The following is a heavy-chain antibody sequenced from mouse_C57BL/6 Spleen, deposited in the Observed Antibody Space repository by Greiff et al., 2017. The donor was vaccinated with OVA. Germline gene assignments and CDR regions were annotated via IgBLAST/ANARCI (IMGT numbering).Heavy chain of an antibody. Sequence: QVQLKQPGAELVMPGASVKLSCKASGYTFTSYWMHWVKQRPGQGLEWIGEIDPSDSYTNYNQKFKGKSTLTVDKSSSTAYMQLSSLTSEDSAVYYCARSDGYYLFFAYWGQGTLVTVSA. V-gene: IGHV1-69*01. D-gene: IGHD2-3*01. J-gene: IGHJ3*01. CDR3: ARSDGYYLFFAY. CDR1: GYTFTSYW. CDR2: IDPSDSYT.